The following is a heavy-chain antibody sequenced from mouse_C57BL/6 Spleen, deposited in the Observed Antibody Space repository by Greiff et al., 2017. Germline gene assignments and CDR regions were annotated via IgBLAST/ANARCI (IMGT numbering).Heavy chain of an antibody. CDR2: INPSNGGT. V-gene: IGHV1-53*01. D-gene: IGHD2-3*01. Sequence: QVQLQQPGTELVKPGASVKLSCKASGYTFTSYWMHWVKQRPGQGLEWIGNINPSNGGTNYNEKFKSKATLTVDKSSSTAYMQRSSLTSEDSAVYYCARLGLGRWLSDYWGQGTTLTVSS. CDR3: ARLGLGRWLSDY. J-gene: IGHJ2*01. CDR1: GYTFTSYW.